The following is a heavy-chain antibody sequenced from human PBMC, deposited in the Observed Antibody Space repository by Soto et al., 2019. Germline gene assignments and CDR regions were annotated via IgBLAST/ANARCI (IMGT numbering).Heavy chain of an antibody. CDR2: IYYTGTT. CDR1: GGSISSSY. J-gene: IGHJ6*02. V-gene: IGHV4-59*01. CDR3: ARDLRVEPPDAGGYNYYAMDV. Sequence: PSETLSLTCTVSGGSISSSYWSWIRQPPGNGLEWIGYIYYTGTTIYNPSLKSRVTISVDTSKKQFSLKLSSVTAADTAVYYCARDLRVEPPDAGGYNYYAMDVWGQGTTVTVS.